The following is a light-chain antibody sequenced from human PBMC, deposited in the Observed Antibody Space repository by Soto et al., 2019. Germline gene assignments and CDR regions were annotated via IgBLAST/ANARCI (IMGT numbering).Light chain of an antibody. CDR1: QSVSSSY. J-gene: IGKJ1*01. CDR2: GAS. Sequence: EIVLTQSPGTLSLSPGERATLSCRASQSVSSSYLGWYQQKPGQAPRLLIYGASSRATGIPERISGSGSGTDFTLTISRLETEDFAVYYCQQYGSSPWTFGQGTKVEIK. V-gene: IGKV3-20*01. CDR3: QQYGSSPWT.